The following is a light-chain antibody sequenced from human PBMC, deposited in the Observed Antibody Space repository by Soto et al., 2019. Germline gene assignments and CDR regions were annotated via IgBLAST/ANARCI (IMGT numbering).Light chain of an antibody. J-gene: IGKJ1*01. CDR2: RAS. Sequence: ILMTRSPATVSVSPGESATLSCRASQNIYYNVAWYQQRPGQAPRLLIYRASTRAPGVPARFSGSGSGTESTLTISSLQPEDFTVYSCLQYHNLWAFGQGTKVDIK. CDR1: QNIYYN. CDR3: LQYHNLWA. V-gene: IGKV3-15*01.